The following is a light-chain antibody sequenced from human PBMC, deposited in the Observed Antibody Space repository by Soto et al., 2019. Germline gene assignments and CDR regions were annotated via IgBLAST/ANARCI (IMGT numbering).Light chain of an antibody. Sequence: DIQMTQSPSTLSASVGDRVTITCRASQTISTLLAWYQQRPGKAPNLLIYKASSLESGVPSRFSGSGSGTEFTLNISSLQPDDFAPYFYQQYSTSPWTFGQATNVEVQ. CDR2: KAS. CDR3: QQYSTSPWT. J-gene: IGKJ1*01. V-gene: IGKV1-5*03. CDR1: QTISTL.